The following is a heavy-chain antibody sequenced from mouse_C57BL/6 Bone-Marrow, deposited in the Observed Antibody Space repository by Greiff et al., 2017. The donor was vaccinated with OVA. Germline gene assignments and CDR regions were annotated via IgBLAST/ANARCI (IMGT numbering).Heavy chain of an antibody. V-gene: IGHV1-64*01. D-gene: IGHD2-13*01. CDR1: GYTFTSYW. CDR2: IHPNSGST. CDR3: RRRRDYYYYAMDY. J-gene: IGHJ4*01. Sequence: QVQLQQPGAELVKPGASVKLSCKASGYTFTSYWMHWVKQRPGQGLEWIGMIHPNSGSTNYNEKFKSKATLTLDKSSSTASMQLSCLTSEDSADYCGRRRRDYYYYAMDYWGQGTSVTVSS.